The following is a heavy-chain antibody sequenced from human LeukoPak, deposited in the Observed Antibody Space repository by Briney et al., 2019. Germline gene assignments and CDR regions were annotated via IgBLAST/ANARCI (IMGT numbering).Heavy chain of an antibody. J-gene: IGHJ4*02. CDR3: ARLAAGAARPDSVDC. D-gene: IGHD6-6*01. Sequence: SQTLSLTCAIFGDSVSSNSAAWNWIRQSPSRGLEWLGRTYYRSKWYNDYAVSVKGRITINPDTSKNQFSLQLNSVTPEDTAVYYCARLAAGAARPDSVDCWGLGTLVSVSS. V-gene: IGHV6-1*01. CDR1: GDSVSSNSAA. CDR2: TYYRSKWYN.